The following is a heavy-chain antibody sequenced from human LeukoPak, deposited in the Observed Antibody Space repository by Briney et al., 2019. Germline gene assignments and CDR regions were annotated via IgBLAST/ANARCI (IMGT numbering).Heavy chain of an antibody. CDR3: RRDLLVGATAGDY. J-gene: IGHJ4*02. CDR2: LSGSSAST. V-gene: IGHV3-23*01. CDR1: GFTFSTYV. Sequence: WGSLRRSCAASGFTFSTYVMSWVRPAPGKGLEWGSALSGSSASTYYADSGKGRLTISTDNAKTTLWLQVNSMRVEDMAVYYCRRDLLVGATAGDYWGQGGLVTVSS. D-gene: IGHD1-26*01.